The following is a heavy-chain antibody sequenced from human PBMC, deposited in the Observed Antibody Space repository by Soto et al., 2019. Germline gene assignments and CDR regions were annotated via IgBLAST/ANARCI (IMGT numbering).Heavy chain of an antibody. V-gene: IGHV4-39*01. D-gene: IGHD2-15*01. CDR3: ARTHCSGGSCYSVGWFDP. Sequence: SETLSLPCTVSGGSISSSSYYWGWIRQPPGKGLEWIGSIYYSGSTYYNPSLKSRVTISVDTSKNQFSLKLSSVTAADTAVYYCARTHCSGGSCYSVGWFDPWGQGTLVTVSS. CDR2: IYYSGST. J-gene: IGHJ5*02. CDR1: GGSISSSSYY.